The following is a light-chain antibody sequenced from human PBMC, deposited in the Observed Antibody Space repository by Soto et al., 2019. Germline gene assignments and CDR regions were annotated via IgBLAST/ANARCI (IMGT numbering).Light chain of an antibody. CDR2: DDD. CDR1: SSNIGGNS. J-gene: IGLJ1*01. Sequence: QSVMTQPPSVSAAPGQRVTISCSGSSSNIGGNSVSWYQQLPGTAPKLLMYDDDKRPSGIPDRFSGSKSGTSATLGITGFQTGDEADYYCGSWYSSLSAYVFGTGTKLTVL. CDR3: GSWYSSLSAYV. V-gene: IGLV1-51*01.